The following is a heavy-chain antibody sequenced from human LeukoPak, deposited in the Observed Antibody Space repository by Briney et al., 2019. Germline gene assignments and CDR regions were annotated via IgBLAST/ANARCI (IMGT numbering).Heavy chain of an antibody. CDR2: TRFDGSRQ. CDR3: AKGTEQWLTDY. CDR1: GFSFGSYG. V-gene: IGHV3-30*02. J-gene: IGHJ4*02. D-gene: IGHD6-19*01. Sequence: GESLRLSCAASGFSFGSYGMHWVRQAPGKGLEWVAFTRFDGSRQYYPDSMKGRFTISRDNSKNTLYLQMNSLRPEDTAVYYCAKGTEQWLTDYWGQGTLVIVSS.